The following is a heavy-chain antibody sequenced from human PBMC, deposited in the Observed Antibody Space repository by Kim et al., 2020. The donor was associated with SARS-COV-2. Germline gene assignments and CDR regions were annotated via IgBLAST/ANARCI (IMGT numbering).Heavy chain of an antibody. J-gene: IGHJ6*02. Sequence: RVTISVDTSKNQFSLKLSSVTAADTAVYYCARDLYIAAAGTNYYYGMDVWGQGTTVTVSS. V-gene: IGHV4-30-2*04. CDR3: ARDLYIAAAGTNYYYGMDV. D-gene: IGHD6-13*01.